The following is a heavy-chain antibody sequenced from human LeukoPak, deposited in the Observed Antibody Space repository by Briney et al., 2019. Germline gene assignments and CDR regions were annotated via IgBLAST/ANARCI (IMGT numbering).Heavy chain of an antibody. D-gene: IGHD3-10*01. V-gene: IGHV4-4*02. CDR1: GGSINNDNW. CDR2: IHHSGST. Sequence: PSETLFLTCAVSGGSINNDNWWSWVRQPPGKGLEWIAEIHHSGSTNYNPSLKSRVTISVDKSNNQFSLKLSSVTAADTAVYYCARHERSSITMVRGVKPKKWFDPWGQGTLVTVSS. CDR3: ARHERSSITMVRGVKPKKWFDP. J-gene: IGHJ5*02.